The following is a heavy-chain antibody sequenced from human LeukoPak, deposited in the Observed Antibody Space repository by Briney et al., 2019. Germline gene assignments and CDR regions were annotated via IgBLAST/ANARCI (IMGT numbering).Heavy chain of an antibody. J-gene: IGHJ4*02. Sequence: SGESLRLSCAASGFTFSSYAMSWVRQAPGKGLEWVSAISGSGGSTYYADSVKGRFTISRDNSKNTLYLQMNSLRAEDTAVYYCAEVSGYCRGGSCYDYWGQGTLVTVSS. CDR3: AEVSGYCRGGSCYDY. CDR1: GFTFSSYA. V-gene: IGHV3-23*01. D-gene: IGHD2-15*01. CDR2: ISGSGGST.